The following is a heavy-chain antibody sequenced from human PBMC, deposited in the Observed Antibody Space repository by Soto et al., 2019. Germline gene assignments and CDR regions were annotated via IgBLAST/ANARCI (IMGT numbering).Heavy chain of an antibody. Sequence: GGSLRLSCAASGFTFSSYSMNWVRQAPGKGLEWVSSISSSSGYIYYADSVKGRFTISRDNAKNSLYLQMNSLRAEDTAVYYCAREGTYSGTGGSDYWGQGTLVTVSS. CDR3: AREGTYSGTGGSDY. CDR1: GFTFSSYS. V-gene: IGHV3-21*01. D-gene: IGHD1-26*01. J-gene: IGHJ4*02. CDR2: ISSSSGYI.